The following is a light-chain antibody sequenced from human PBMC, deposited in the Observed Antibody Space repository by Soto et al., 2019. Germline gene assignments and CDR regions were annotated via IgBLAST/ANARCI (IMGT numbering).Light chain of an antibody. V-gene: IGKV3-15*01. CDR1: QNIYSN. J-gene: IGKJ1*01. CDR3: LQYHNLWA. CDR2: RAS. Sequence: IVVTPSPATLSVSPGERATLYCRASQNIYSNIAWYQQRPGQAPRLLIYRASTRATGVPARFSGSGSGTEFTLTISSLQSEDFTVYSCLQYHNLWAFGQGTKVDI.